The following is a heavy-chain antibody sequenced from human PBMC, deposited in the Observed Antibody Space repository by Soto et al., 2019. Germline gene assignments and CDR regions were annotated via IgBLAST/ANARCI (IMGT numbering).Heavy chain of an antibody. CDR1: GDGSSNKGAA. Sequence: QTLSLTCAISGDGSSNKGAAWNWISHSPSRGLEWLGRTYYRKSKWLYDYAVSVRSRITINPDTSKNQFSLHLTSVTPEDTSVYFCARHPTGFNSAFDSWGQGTRFTVSP. D-gene: IGHD4-4*01. J-gene: IGHJ4*02. CDR2: TYYRKSKWLY. CDR3: ARHPTGFNSAFDS. V-gene: IGHV6-1*01.